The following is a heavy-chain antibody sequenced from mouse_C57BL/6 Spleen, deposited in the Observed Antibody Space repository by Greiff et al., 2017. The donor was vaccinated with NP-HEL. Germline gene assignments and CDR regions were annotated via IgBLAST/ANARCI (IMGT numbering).Heavy chain of an antibody. CDR2: IDPNSGGT. Sequence: QVQLKQPGAELVKPGASVKLSCKASGYTFTSYWMHWVKQRPGRGLEWIGRIDPNSGGTKYNEKFKSKATLTVDKPSSTAYMQLSSLTSEDSAVYYCARYGYYLYFDVWGTGTTVTVSS. CDR3: ARYGYYLYFDV. D-gene: IGHD2-3*01. V-gene: IGHV1-72*01. J-gene: IGHJ1*03. CDR1: GYTFTSYW.